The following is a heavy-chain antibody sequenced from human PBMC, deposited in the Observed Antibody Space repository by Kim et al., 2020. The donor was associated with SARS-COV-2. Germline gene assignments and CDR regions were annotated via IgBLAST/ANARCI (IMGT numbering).Heavy chain of an antibody. CDR2: ISYDGLNK. Sequence: GGSLRLSCAASGLNFDGSAMNWVRQTPGKGLEWVAVISYDGLNKDYADSVKGRFTISRDNSKSTLYLEMNSLRVEDTALYYCARGNYYESMTLSDYYNGMDGRGQGTTVTVSS. J-gene: IGHJ6*02. CDR3: ARGNYYESMTLSDYYNGMDG. D-gene: IGHD3-22*01. V-gene: IGHV3-30-3*01. CDR1: GLNFDGSA.